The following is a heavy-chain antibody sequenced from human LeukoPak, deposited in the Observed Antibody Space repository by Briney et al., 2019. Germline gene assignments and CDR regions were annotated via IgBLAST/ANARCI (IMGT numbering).Heavy chain of an antibody. V-gene: IGHV4-39*01. J-gene: IGHJ3*02. CDR1: GGSISSSSYY. CDR3: ATRGLGDAFDI. D-gene: IGHD3-10*01. CDR2: IYYSGST. Sequence: SETLSLTCTVSGGSISSSSYYWGWIRQPPGKGPEWIGSIYYSGSTYYNPSLKSRVTISVDTSKNQFSLKLSSVTAADTAVYYCATRGLGDAFDIWGQGTMVTVSS.